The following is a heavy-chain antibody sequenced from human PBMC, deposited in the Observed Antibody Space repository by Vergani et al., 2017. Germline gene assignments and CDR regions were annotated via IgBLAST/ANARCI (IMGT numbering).Heavy chain of an antibody. J-gene: IGHJ4*02. CDR1: GFSIDNGYY. D-gene: IGHD3-9*01. Sequence: QVQLQESGPGLVKPSETLSLTCAVSGFSIDNGYYWDWIRQPPGKGLEWIGSIYRTGRTHFNPSLKSRVTISVDTSNNHFSLRLNSLTAADTAVYYCARRSGIVYDIFSGTQYCFDSWGQGTLVTVSS. CDR3: ARRSGIVYDIFSGTQYCFDS. V-gene: IGHV4-38-2*01. CDR2: IYRTGRT.